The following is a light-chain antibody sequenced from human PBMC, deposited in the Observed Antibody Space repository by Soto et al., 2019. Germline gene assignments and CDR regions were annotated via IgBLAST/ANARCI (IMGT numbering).Light chain of an antibody. CDR2: EVT. CDR1: SSDVGGYDY. CDR3: SSYGGSNNFVV. V-gene: IGLV2-14*01. Sequence: QPVLTQPASVSGSRGQSITISCTVTSSDVGGYDYVSWYQQHPGKAPKLLIYEVTNRPSGASNRFSGSKSGNTASLTISGLQAEDEVDYYCSSYGGSNNFVVFGGGTKVTV. J-gene: IGLJ2*01.